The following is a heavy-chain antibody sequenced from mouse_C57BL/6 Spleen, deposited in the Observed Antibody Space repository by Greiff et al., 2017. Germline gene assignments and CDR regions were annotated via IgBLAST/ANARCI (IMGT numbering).Heavy chain of an antibody. CDR1: GYTFTSYW. Sequence: QVQLQQPGAELVKPGASVKMSCKASGYTFTSYWITWVKQRPGQGLEWIGDIYPGSGSTNYNEKFKSKATLTVDTSSSTAYMQLSSLTSEDSAVYYCARGVYDYDGHYYAMDYWGQGTSVTVSS. V-gene: IGHV1-55*01. J-gene: IGHJ4*01. CDR3: ARGVYDYDGHYYAMDY. D-gene: IGHD2-4*01. CDR2: IYPGSGST.